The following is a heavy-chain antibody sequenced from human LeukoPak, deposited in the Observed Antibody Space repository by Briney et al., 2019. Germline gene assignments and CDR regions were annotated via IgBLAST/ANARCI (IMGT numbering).Heavy chain of an antibody. J-gene: IGHJ4*02. CDR3: ARDGYNRPGASFDY. CDR1: GGSISSSSYY. CDR2: IYYSGST. V-gene: IGHV4-39*02. Sequence: SETLSLTCTVSGGSISSSSYYWGWIRQPPGKGLEWIGSIYYSGSTYYNPSLKSRVTISVDTSKNKFSLKLSSVTAADTAVYYCARDGYNRPGASFDYWGQGTLVTVSS. D-gene: IGHD5-24*01.